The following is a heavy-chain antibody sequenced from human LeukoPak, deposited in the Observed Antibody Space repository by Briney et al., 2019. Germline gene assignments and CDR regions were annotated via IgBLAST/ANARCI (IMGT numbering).Heavy chain of an antibody. V-gene: IGHV4-59*01. J-gene: IGHJ4*02. Sequence: SETLSLTCAVYGGSFSGYYWSWIRQPPGKGLEWIGYIYYSGTTNYNPSLKSRATISVDTSKNQFSLKLSSVTAADTAVYYCARGVYIAAAQYAYWGQGTLVTVSS. CDR1: GGSFSGYY. CDR2: IYYSGTT. D-gene: IGHD6-13*01. CDR3: ARGVYIAAAQYAY.